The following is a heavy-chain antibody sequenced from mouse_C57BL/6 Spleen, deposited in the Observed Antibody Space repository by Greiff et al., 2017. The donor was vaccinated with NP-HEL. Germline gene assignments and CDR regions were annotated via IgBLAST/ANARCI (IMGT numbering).Heavy chain of an antibody. D-gene: IGHD1-1*01. V-gene: IGHV1-81*01. J-gene: IGHJ1*03. Sequence: QVHVKQSGAELARPGASVKLSCKASGYTFTSYGISWVKQRTGQGLEWIGEIYPRSGNTYYNEKFKGKATLTADKSSSTAYMELRSLTSEDSAVYFCAIITTVVAKGYFDVWGTGTTVTVSS. CDR3: AIITTVVAKGYFDV. CDR1: GYTFTSYG. CDR2: IYPRSGNT.